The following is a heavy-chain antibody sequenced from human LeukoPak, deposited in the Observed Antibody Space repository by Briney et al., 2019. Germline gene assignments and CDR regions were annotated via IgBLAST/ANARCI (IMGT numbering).Heavy chain of an antibody. V-gene: IGHV4-59*01. D-gene: IGHD2-15*01. CDR2: IYYSGST. Sequence: TSETLSLTCTVSGGSITTYYWSWIRQPPGKGLEWIGYIYYSGSTNYNPSLKSRVTISVDTSKNQFSLKLSSVTAADTAVYYCARSRGGLQDYWGQGTLVTVSS. CDR1: GGSITTYY. J-gene: IGHJ4*02. CDR3: ARSRGGLQDY.